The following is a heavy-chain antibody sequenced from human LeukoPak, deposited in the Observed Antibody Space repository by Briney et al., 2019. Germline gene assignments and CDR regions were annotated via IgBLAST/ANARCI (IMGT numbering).Heavy chain of an antibody. CDR1: GDSISSSSNY. J-gene: IGHJ5*02. CDR3: SRGQQWFDL. CDR2: ISYTGST. Sequence: SGTLSLTCAVSGDSISSSSNYWGWIRQPPGKGLEWIGSISYTGSTYYNPSLKSRLTLSVDTSKNQFSLKLTSMTAADTAVYYCSRGQQWFDLWGQGTLVTVSS. V-gene: IGHV4-39*07.